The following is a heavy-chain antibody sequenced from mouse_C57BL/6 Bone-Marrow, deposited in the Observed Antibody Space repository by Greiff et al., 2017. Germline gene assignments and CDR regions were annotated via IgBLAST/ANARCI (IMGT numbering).Heavy chain of an antibody. J-gene: IGHJ3*01. CDR2: INPSNGGT. V-gene: IGHV1-53*01. CDR1: GYTFTSYW. Sequence: VQLQQPGTELVKPGASVKLSCKASGYTFTSYWMHWVKQRPGPGLEWIGNINPSNGGTNYNEKFKSKATLTVDKSSSTAYMQLSSLTSEDSAVYYCARGVYGSSSWFAYWGQGTLVTVSA. D-gene: IGHD1-1*01. CDR3: ARGVYGSSSWFAY.